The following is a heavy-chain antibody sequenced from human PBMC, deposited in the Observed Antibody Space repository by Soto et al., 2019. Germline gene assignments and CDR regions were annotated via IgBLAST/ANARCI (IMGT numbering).Heavy chain of an antibody. D-gene: IGHD3-22*01. V-gene: IGHV3-23*01. CDR2: ITATGDRT. J-gene: IGHJ4*02. CDR3: ATMNGYFEY. Sequence: GGSLRLSCADSGFRFSSYSMSWVRQTPGKGLEWVAAITATGDRTYYADSVTGRFTISRDNSKKTHYLQMTSLRAEDTAMYYCATMNGYFEYWGQGTPVTVS. CDR1: GFRFSSYS.